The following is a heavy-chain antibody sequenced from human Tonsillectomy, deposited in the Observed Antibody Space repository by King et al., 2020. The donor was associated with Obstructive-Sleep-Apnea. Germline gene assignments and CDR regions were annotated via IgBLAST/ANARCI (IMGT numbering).Heavy chain of an antibody. Sequence: QLVQSGGGLVKPGGSLRLSCAASGFTFSDYYMSWIRQAPGKGLEWVSYISSSSSYTNYAVSVKGRFTISRDNAKNSLYLQMNSLRAEDTAVYYCAKRKGDCSGGSCHFDYWGQGTLVTVSS. CDR2: ISSSSSYT. V-gene: IGHV3-11*06. D-gene: IGHD2-15*01. CDR3: AKRKGDCSGGSCHFDY. CDR1: GFTFSDYY. J-gene: IGHJ4*02.